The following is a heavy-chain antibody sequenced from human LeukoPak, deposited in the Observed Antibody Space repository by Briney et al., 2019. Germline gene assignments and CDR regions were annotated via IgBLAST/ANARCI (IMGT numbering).Heavy chain of an antibody. D-gene: IGHD3-3*01. J-gene: IGHJ6*02. CDR3: ARVLRFLEWSSYYYGMDV. CDR1: GYTFTGYY. Sequence: ASVPVSCKASGYTFTGYYMHWVRQAPGQGLEWMGWINPNSGGTNYAQKFQGRVTMTRDTSISTAYMELSRLRSDDTAVYYCARVLRFLEWSSYYYGMDVWGQGTLVTVSS. V-gene: IGHV1-2*02. CDR2: INPNSGGT.